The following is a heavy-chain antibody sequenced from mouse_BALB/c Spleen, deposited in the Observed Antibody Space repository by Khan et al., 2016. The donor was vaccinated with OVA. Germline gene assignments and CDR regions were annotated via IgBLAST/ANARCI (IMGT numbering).Heavy chain of an antibody. D-gene: IGHD2-14*01. J-gene: IGHJ4*01. CDR2: IWGGGGT. Sequence: QVQLKESGPGPVAPSQSLSITCTVSGFSLSRYNIHWVRQPPGKGLEWLGMIWGGGGTDYNSTLKSRLSISKDNSKSQVFLKMNSLQTDDTAMYYCARAYYRDDGYYAMDYWGQGTSVTVYS. CDR1: GFSLSRYN. V-gene: IGHV2-6-4*01. CDR3: ARAYYRDDGYYAMDY.